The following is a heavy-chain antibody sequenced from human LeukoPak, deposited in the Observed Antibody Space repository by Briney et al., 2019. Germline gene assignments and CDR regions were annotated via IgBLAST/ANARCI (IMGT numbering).Heavy chain of an antibody. CDR2: IYHSGST. CDR3: ARGAVTTGYYFDY. D-gene: IGHD4-17*01. V-gene: IGHV4-30-2*01. Sequence: SETLSLTRAVSGGSISSGGYSWSWIRQPPGKGLEWIGYIYHSGSTYYNPSLKSRVTISVDRSKNQFSLKLSSVTAADTAVYYCARGAVTTGYYFDYWGQGTLVTVSS. J-gene: IGHJ4*02. CDR1: GGSISSGGYS.